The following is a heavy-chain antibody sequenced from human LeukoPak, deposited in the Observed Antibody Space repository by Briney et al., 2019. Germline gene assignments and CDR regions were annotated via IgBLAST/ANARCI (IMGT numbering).Heavy chain of an antibody. CDR3: ASSPFYGSSGFADL. CDR1: GASFSGYY. J-gene: IGHJ4*02. CDR2: INHSGST. Sequence: SETLSLTCAVYGASFSGYYWSWIRQPPGKGLEWIGEINHSGSTNYNPSLKSRVTISVDTSKNQFSLKLSSVTAADTAVYYCASSPFYGSSGFADLWGQGTLVTVSS. V-gene: IGHV4-34*01. D-gene: IGHD3-22*01.